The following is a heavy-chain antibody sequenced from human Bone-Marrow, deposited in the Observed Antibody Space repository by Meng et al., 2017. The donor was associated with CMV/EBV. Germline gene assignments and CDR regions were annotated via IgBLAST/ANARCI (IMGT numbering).Heavy chain of an antibody. Sequence: GESLKISCAASGFTFSSYSMNWVRQAPGKGLEWVSSISSSSSYIYYADSVKGRFTISRDNAKNSLYLQMNSLRAEDTAVYYCAREGSGWSGALPYYYYGMDVWGQGTTVTVSS. CDR3: AREGSGWSGALPYYYYGMDV. CDR2: ISSSSSYI. CDR1: GFTFSSYS. D-gene: IGHD3-3*01. J-gene: IGHJ6*02. V-gene: IGHV3-21*01.